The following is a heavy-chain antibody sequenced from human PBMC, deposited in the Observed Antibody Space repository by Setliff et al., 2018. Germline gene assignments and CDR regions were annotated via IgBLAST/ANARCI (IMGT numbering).Heavy chain of an antibody. CDR1: GFTFSSYT. CDR2: IDSSSTWI. Sequence: GGSLRLSCAASGFTFSSYTMNWVRQAPGQGLEWVSSIDSSSTWIYYADSVKGRFTISRDNAKNSLYLQMNSLRAEDTAVYYCARDHGELGQERRTHFFRHWGQGTLVTVSS. D-gene: IGHD1-1*01. V-gene: IGHV3-21*01. J-gene: IGHJ1*01. CDR3: ARDHGELGQERRTHFFRH.